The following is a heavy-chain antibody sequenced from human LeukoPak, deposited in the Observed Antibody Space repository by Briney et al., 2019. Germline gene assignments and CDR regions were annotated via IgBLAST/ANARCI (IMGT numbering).Heavy chain of an antibody. D-gene: IGHD5-12*01. CDR1: GFTFSSYG. CDR2: ISSSSSYI. J-gene: IGHJ4*02. V-gene: IGHV3-21*01. Sequence: GGSLRLSCAASGFTFSSYGMNWVRQAPGKGLEWVSSISSSSSYIYYADSVKGRFTISRDNAKNSLYLQMNSLRAEDTAVYYCATSKSDIVATLGYWGQGTLVTVSS. CDR3: ATSKSDIVATLGY.